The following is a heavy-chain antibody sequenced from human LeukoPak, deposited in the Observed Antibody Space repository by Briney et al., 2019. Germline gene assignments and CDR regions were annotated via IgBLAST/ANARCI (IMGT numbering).Heavy chain of an antibody. CDR1: GGSFSGYL. J-gene: IGHJ4*02. V-gene: IGHV4-34*01. CDR3: ASSGLWWEWDFDY. CDR2: INDSGRS. Sequence: SETLSLTCAVYGGSFSGYLWTWIRQAPGKGLEWIGEINDSGRSNSNPSLKSRVSVSVDTSKHQFSLRLRSVTAADTAVYYCASSGLWWEWDFDYWGQGTLVTVSS. D-gene: IGHD1-26*01.